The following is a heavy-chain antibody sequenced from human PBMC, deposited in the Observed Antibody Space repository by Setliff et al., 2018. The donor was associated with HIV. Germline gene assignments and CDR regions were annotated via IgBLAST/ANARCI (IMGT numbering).Heavy chain of an antibody. Sequence: GGSLRLSCGASGFTFSDIEMTWVRQAPGKGLEWVGNIKSDGTEKNYADSVRGRFTISRDNTKNSLYLQMDGLRVEDTAVYYCARLRINDFWGQGTPVTVSS. CDR2: IKSDGTEK. J-gene: IGHJ4*02. CDR1: GFTFSDIE. CDR3: ARLRINDF. V-gene: IGHV3-7*01.